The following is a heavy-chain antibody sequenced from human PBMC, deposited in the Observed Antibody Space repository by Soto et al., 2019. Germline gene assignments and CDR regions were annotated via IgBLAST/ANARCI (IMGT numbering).Heavy chain of an antibody. CDR1: GFTLSGFA. CDR3: ARRARPDFYYMVV. V-gene: IGHV3-64*01. J-gene: IGHJ6*03. CDR2: ISSNGVCT. Sequence: EVQLAESGGGLAQPGGSLRLSCAAFGFTLSGFAMDWVRQAPGKGLEYVSGISSNGVCTYYANSVQGRFTISRDNSKNTVYLQMGSLRPEDMAVYYCARRARPDFYYMVVLGKGTTVTVSS. D-gene: IGHD6-6*01.